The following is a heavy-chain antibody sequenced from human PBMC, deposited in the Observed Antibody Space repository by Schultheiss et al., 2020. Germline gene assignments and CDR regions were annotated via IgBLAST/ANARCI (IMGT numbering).Heavy chain of an antibody. CDR1: GFTFSSYW. V-gene: IGHV3-7*01. J-gene: IGHJ6*03. CDR3: ARAIGWYYYYYYMDV. D-gene: IGHD6-19*01. CDR2: IKQDGSEK. Sequence: GESLKISCAASGFTFSSYWMSWVRQAPGKGLEWVANIKQDGSEKYYVDSVKGRFTISRDNAKNSLYLQMNSLRAEDTAVYYCARAIGWYYYYYYMDVWGKGTTVTVSS.